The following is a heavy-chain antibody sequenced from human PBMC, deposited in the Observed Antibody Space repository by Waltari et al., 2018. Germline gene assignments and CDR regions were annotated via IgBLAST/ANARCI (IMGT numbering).Heavy chain of an antibody. Sequence: EVQLVESGGGLVKPGGSLRLSCAASGFTFSNAWMSWVRQAPGKGLEWVGRIKSKTDGGTTDYAAPVKGRFTISRDDSKNTLYLQINSLKTEDTAVYYCTTDLGNCSSTSCYEKDAFDIWGQGTMVTVSS. V-gene: IGHV3-15*01. CDR1: GFTFSNAW. D-gene: IGHD2-2*01. J-gene: IGHJ3*02. CDR2: IKSKTDGGTT. CDR3: TTDLGNCSSTSCYEKDAFDI.